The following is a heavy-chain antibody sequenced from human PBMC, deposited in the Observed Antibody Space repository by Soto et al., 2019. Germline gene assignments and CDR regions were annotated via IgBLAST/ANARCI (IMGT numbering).Heavy chain of an antibody. CDR2: ISLYSDGT. Sequence: QVQLVQSGGEVKKPGASVKVSCKTSGYTFSNYGITWVRQAPGQPLEWLGWISLYSDGTNYAQKFQGSVSMTTDTSKTAAYRELSSLRADYTAVNYRARVVPSAEAWFGPWGQGTLVTVSS. J-gene: IGHJ5*02. V-gene: IGHV1-18*01. CDR1: GYTFSNYG. D-gene: IGHD2-2*01. CDR3: ARVVPSAEAWFGP.